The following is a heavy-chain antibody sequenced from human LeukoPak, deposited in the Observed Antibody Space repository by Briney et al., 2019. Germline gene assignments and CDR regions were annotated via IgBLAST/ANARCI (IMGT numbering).Heavy chain of an antibody. J-gene: IGHJ5*02. D-gene: IGHD3-10*01. V-gene: IGHV1-18*01. CDR2: ISAYNGNT. Sequence: EASVKVSCKASGYTFTSYGISWVRQAPGQGLEWMGWISAYNGNTNYAQKLQGRVTMTTDTSTSTAYMELRSLRSDDTAVYYCARALQVTMVRGVITFWFDPWGQGTLVTVSS. CDR3: ARALQVTMVRGVITFWFDP. CDR1: GYTFTSYG.